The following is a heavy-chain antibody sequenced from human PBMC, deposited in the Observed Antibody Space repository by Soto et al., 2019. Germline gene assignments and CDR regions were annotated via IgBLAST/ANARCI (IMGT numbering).Heavy chain of an antibody. V-gene: IGHV5-51*01. Sequence: PGESLKISCKGSGYSFTSYWIGWGRQMPGKGLEWMGIIYPGDSDTRYSPFFQGQGTISADKSISTAYLQWSSLKASDTAMYYCSTPLWELPEGRAFEISGQGTMVTVSS. D-gene: IGHD1-26*01. J-gene: IGHJ3*02. CDR2: IYPGDSDT. CDR3: STPLWELPEGRAFEI. CDR1: GYSFTSYW.